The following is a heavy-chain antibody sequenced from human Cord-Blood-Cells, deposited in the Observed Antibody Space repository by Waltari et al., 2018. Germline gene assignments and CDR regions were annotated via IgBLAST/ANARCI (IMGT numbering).Heavy chain of an antibody. Sequence: QVQLQQWGAGLLKPSETLSLTCAVYGGSFSGYYWSWIRQPPGKGLGWIGEINHSGSTNYNPSLKSRVTISVDTSKNQFSLKLSSVTAADTAVYYCARVKNRSTLDIWGQGTMVTVSS. J-gene: IGHJ3*02. CDR3: ARVKNRSTLDI. CDR1: GGSFSGYY. D-gene: IGHD1-26*01. V-gene: IGHV4-34*01. CDR2: INHSGST.